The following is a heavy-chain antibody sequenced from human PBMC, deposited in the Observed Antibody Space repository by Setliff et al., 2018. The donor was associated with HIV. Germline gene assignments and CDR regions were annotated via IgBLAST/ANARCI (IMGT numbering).Heavy chain of an antibody. J-gene: IGHJ4*02. CDR2: IYHSGST. V-gene: IGHV4-38-2*01. CDR1: GYSISSGYY. CDR3: ARTQGLGLD. Sequence: SETLSLTCAVSGYSISSGYYWGWIRQPPGKGLEWMGSIYHSGSTYYTPSLNSRVTISVDTSKNQFSLKMTSVTAADTAVYYCARTQGLGLDWGQGALVTVSS.